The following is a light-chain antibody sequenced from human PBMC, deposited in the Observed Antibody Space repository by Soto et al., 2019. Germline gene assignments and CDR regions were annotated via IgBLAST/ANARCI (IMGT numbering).Light chain of an antibody. CDR1: QGVTTN. CDR3: QQYNDWPFS. Sequence: EIVMTQSPGTLSVSPGAIATLSCRAVQGVTTNFAWYQQKSGQSPRLLIYDVSIRATGVPARFSGTGSETDFTLTISGLQSEDSAVYFCQQYNDWPFSFGQGTRLEI. CDR2: DVS. V-gene: IGKV3-15*01. J-gene: IGKJ5*01.